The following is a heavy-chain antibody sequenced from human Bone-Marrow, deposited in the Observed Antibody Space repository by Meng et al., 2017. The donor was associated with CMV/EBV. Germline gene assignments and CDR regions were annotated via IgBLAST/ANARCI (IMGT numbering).Heavy chain of an antibody. J-gene: IGHJ4*02. CDR2: INPSGDKT. D-gene: IGHD1/OR15-1a*01. CDR1: GNTFVNDY. CDR3: AKESPGTTYFDY. V-gene: IGHV1-46*01. Sequence: CRASGNTFVNDYVHGVRQAPGQGLEWMGVINPSGDKTTYAQTFQGRVTMTRDTSTGTVYMELRSLRSEDAAVYYCAKESPGTTYFDYWGQGTLVTVSS.